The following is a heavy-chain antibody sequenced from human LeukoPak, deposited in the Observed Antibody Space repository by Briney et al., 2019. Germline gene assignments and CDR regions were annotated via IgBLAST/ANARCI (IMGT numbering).Heavy chain of an antibody. CDR1: GGSISSYY. CDR2: IYYSGST. J-gene: IGHJ3*02. CDR3: ASHGSSSIPIYAFDI. Sequence: SETLSLTCTVSGGSISSYYWSWIRQPAGKGLEWIGYIYYSGSTNCNPSLKSRVTISVDTSKNQFSLKLSSVTAADTAVYYCASHGSSSIPIYAFDIWGQGTMVTVSS. D-gene: IGHD6-6*01. V-gene: IGHV4-59*01.